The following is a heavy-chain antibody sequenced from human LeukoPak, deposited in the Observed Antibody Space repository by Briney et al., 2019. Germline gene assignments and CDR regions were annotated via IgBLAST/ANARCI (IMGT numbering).Heavy chain of an antibody. Sequence: ASVKVSCKASGYTFTGYYMHWVRQAPGQGLEWMGWTNPNSGGTNYAQKFQGRVTMTRDTSISTAYMELSRLRSDDTAVYYCARDGERGLQFVGTNFDSWGQGPLVTVPS. V-gene: IGHV1-2*02. CDR2: TNPNSGGT. CDR1: GYTFTGYY. J-gene: IGHJ4*02. D-gene: IGHD5-24*01. CDR3: ARDGERGLQFVGTNFDS.